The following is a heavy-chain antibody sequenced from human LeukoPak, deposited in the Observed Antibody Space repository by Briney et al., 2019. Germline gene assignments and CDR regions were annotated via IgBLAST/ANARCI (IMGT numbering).Heavy chain of an antibody. CDR2: ISSNGNTV. CDR1: GFTFCNYY. V-gene: IGHV3-11*01. Sequence: GGSLRLSCAASGFTFCNYYMIWIRQAPGKGLEWLSYISSNGNTVYYADSVRGRFTVSRDNVKNSLFVEMNSLRVEDTAVYYCARDGYNYFDFWGQGTLVTVSS. J-gene: IGHJ4*02. CDR3: ARDGYNYFDF. D-gene: IGHD5-24*01.